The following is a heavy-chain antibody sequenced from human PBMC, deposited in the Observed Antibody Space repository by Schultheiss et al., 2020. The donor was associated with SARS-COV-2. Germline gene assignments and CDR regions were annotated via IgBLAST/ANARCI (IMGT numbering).Heavy chain of an antibody. CDR3: ARDGGYGGGGDGMDV. J-gene: IGHJ6*02. Sequence: GSLRLSCAASGFTFSSYTMHWVRQAPGKGLEWVALISYDGDNEYYAESVKGRFTISRDNSKNTLYLQMNSLRVGDTAVYYCARDGGYGGGGDGMDVWGQGTTVTVSS. CDR1: GFTFSSYT. D-gene: IGHD2-21*01. V-gene: IGHV3-30*04. CDR2: ISYDGDNE.